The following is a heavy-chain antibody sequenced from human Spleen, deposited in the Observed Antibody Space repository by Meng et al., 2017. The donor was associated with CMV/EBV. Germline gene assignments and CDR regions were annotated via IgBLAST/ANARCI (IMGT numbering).Heavy chain of an antibody. Sequence: GGSLRLSCAAAGFSFSTHTMHWVRQAPGKGLEWVSSISSSRSYIHYADSVKGRFTISRDNAKNSLDLQLSSLRAEDTAVYYCARERLYQPLWGDALDIWGQGTMGTVSS. CDR1: GFSFSTHT. CDR3: ARERLYQPLWGDALDI. D-gene: IGHD2-2*01. CDR2: ISSSRSYI. J-gene: IGHJ3*02. V-gene: IGHV3-21*01.